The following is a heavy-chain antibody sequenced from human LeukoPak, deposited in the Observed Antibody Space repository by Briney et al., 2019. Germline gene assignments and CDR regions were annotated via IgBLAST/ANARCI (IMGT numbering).Heavy chain of an antibody. D-gene: IGHD4-23*01. CDR1: GFTFSSYG. CDR3: AKDPTTVVTPYYFDY. Sequence: PGGSLRLSCAASGFTFSSYGMHWVRQAPGKGLEWVAVISYDGSNKYYADSVKGRFTISRDNSKNTLYLQMNSLRAEDTAVYYCAKDPTTVVTPYYFDYWGQGTLVTVSS. CDR2: ISYDGSNK. V-gene: IGHV3-30*18. J-gene: IGHJ4*02.